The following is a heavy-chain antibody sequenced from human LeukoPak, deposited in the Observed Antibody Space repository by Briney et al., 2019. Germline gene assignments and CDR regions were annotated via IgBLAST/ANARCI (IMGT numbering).Heavy chain of an antibody. CDR2: INPNSGGT. CDR1: GYTFTGYY. D-gene: IGHD2-15*01. Sequence: GASVKVSCKASGYTFTGYYMHWVRQAPGQGLEWMGWINPNSGGTNYAQKLQGRVTMTTDTSTSTAYMELRSLRSDDTAVYYCASTHCSDGSCYWSSLDYWGQGTLVTVSS. CDR3: ASTHCSDGSCYWSSLDY. V-gene: IGHV1-2*02. J-gene: IGHJ4*02.